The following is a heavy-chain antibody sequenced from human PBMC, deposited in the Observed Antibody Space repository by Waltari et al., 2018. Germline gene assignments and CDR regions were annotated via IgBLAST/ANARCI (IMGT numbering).Heavy chain of an antibody. CDR3: ARDSSGWFDY. Sequence: EVQLVESGGGLVQPGGSLRLSCAASGFTVSSNYMSWVRQAPGKGLEWVSVIYSGGSTYYADSVKGRFTISRDNAKNTMYLQMNSLRAEDTAVYYCARDSSGWFDYWGQGTLVTVSS. CDR1: GFTVSSNY. J-gene: IGHJ5*01. V-gene: IGHV3-66*01. CDR2: IYSGGST. D-gene: IGHD6-19*01.